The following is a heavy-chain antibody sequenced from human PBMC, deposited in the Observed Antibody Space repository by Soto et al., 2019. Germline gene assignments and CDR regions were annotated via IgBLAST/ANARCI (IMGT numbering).Heavy chain of an antibody. CDR3: ARKGITMIVVVGPYYFDY. CDR2: INAGNGNT. V-gene: IGHV1-3*01. Sequence: GASVKVSCKASGYTFTSYAMQWVRQAPGQRLEWMGWINAGNGNTKYSQKFQGRVTITRDTSASTAYMELSSLRSEDTAVYYCARKGITMIVVVGPYYFDYWGQGTLVTVSS. CDR1: GYTFTSYA. D-gene: IGHD3-22*01. J-gene: IGHJ4*02.